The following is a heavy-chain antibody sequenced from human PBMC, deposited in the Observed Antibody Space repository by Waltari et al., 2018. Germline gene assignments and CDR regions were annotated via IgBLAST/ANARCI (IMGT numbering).Heavy chain of an antibody. Sequence: QVQLQESGPGLVKPSETLSLTCTVSGGSISSYYWSWIRQPPGQGLEWIGYIYYSGSTNYNPPLKSRVTISVDTSKNQFSLKLSSVTAADTAVYYCARSYVRRIVVVPAAMQYYYMDVWGKGTTVTVSS. CDR3: ARSYVRRIVVVPAAMQYYYMDV. D-gene: IGHD2-2*01. V-gene: IGHV4-59*01. J-gene: IGHJ6*03. CDR1: GGSISSYY. CDR2: IYYSGST.